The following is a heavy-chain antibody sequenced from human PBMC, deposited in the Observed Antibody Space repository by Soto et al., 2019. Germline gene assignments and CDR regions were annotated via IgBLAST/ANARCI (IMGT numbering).Heavy chain of an antibody. D-gene: IGHD2-15*01. CDR1: GGSISSNNW. V-gene: IGHV4-4*02. CDR3: VRGMGVASGGPLEY. J-gene: IGHJ4*02. Sequence: QVQLQESGPGLVKPSGTLSLTCAVSGGSISSNNWWSWVRQPPGKGLEWIGEIYPSGNTKYNPSLKSRVTISVDKSKNQSSLKVNSVTAADTAVYYCVRGMGVASGGPLEYWGQGTLVTVSS. CDR2: IYPSGNT.